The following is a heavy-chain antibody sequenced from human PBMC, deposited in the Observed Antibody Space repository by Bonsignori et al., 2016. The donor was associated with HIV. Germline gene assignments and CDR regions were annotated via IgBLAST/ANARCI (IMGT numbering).Heavy chain of an antibody. V-gene: IGHV6-1*01. D-gene: IGHD5-18*01. J-gene: IGHJ5*02. CDR1: GDSVSNNSAA. CDR3: GRERLGYSSGYFP. Sequence: SETLSLTCAISGDSVSNNSAAWNWIRQSPSRGLEWLGRTYYRSKWYNDYAPSVKSRITINPDTSKNHFSLQLTSVTPEDTAIYYCGRERLGYSSGYFPWGQGTLVTVSS. CDR2: TYYRSKWYN.